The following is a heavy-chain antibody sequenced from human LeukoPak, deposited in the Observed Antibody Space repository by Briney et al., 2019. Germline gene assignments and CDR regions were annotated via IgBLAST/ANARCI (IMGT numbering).Heavy chain of an antibody. CDR2: IIPILGIA. CDR1: GYTFTGYY. V-gene: IGHV1-69*04. J-gene: IGHJ4*02. D-gene: IGHD2-2*01. CDR3: ARDARSTSLGY. Sequence: SVKVSCKASGYTFTGYYMHWVRQAPGQGLEWMGRIIPILGIANYAQKFQGRVTITADKSTSTAYMELSSLRSEDTAVYYCARDARSTSLGYWGQGTLVTVSS.